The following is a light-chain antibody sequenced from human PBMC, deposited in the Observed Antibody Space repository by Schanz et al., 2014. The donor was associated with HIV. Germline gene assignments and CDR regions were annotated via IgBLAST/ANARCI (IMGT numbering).Light chain of an antibody. V-gene: IGKV1-5*01. Sequence: DIQMTQSPSTLSASVGDRVTITCRASQSLSSWLAWYQQTPGKAPKLLIYKASILESGVPSRFSGSGSGTEFTLTISSLQPDDFGTYYCQQYNGYLRYTFGQGTKLEIK. J-gene: IGKJ2*01. CDR1: QSLSSW. CDR2: KAS. CDR3: QQYNGYLRYT.